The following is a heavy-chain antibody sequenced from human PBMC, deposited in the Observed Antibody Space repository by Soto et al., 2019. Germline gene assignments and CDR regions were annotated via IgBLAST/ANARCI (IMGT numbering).Heavy chain of an antibody. CDR2: IYYSGST. Sequence: PSETLSLTCTVSGGSISSSSYYWGWIRQPPGKGLEWIGSIYYSGSTYYNPSLKSRVTISVDTSKNQFSLKLSSVTAADTAVYYCARHVSSSWYYYYGMDVWGQGTTVTVSS. V-gene: IGHV4-39*01. J-gene: IGHJ6*02. CDR3: ARHVSSSWYYYYGMDV. D-gene: IGHD6-13*01. CDR1: GGSISSSSYY.